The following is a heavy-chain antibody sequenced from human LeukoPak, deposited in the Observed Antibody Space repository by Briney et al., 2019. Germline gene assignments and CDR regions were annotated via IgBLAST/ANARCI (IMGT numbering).Heavy chain of an antibody. D-gene: IGHD4-17*01. Sequence: SQTLSLTCTVSGGSISSGGYYWSWIRQHPGKGLEWIGYIYYSGSTYYNPSLKSRVTISVDTSKNQFSLKLSSVTAADTAVYYRARDLRVADGDYDYYYGMDVWGQGTTVTVSS. CDR3: ARDLRVADGDYDYYYGMDV. CDR2: IYYSGST. V-gene: IGHV4-31*03. J-gene: IGHJ6*02. CDR1: GGSISSGGYY.